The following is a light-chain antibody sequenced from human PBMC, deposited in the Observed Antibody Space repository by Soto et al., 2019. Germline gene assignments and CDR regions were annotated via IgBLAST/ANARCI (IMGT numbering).Light chain of an antibody. J-gene: IGKJ1*01. CDR2: GAS. CDR3: QHYGSSWT. V-gene: IGKV3-20*01. CDR1: QSVSSSY. Sequence: EIVLTQSPGTLSLSPGERATLSCRASQSVSSSYLAWYQRKPGQAPRLLIYGASSRATGIPDRFSGSGSGTDFTLTISRLEPEDFAVYYCQHYGSSWTFGQGTKVEIK.